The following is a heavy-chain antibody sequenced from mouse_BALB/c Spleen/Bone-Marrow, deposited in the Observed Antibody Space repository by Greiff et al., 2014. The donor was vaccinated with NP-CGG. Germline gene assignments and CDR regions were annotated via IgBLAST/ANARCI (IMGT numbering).Heavy chain of an antibody. CDR2: INPSNGRT. J-gene: IGHJ1*01. V-gene: IGHV1S81*02. Sequence: LQESGAELVKPGASVKLSCKASGYTFTSYWMHWVKQRPGQGLEWIGEINPSNGRTNYNEKFKSKATLTVDKSSSTAYMQLSSLTSEDSAVYYCARYLHYYGSSYGYFDVWGAGTTVTVSS. CDR1: GYTFTSYW. D-gene: IGHD1-1*01. CDR3: ARYLHYYGSSYGYFDV.